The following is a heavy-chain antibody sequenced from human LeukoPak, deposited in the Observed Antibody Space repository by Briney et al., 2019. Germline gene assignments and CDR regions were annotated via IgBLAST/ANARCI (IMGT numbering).Heavy chain of an antibody. Sequence: GGSLRLSCAASGFTFSSYWMSWVRQAPGKGLEWVANIKQDGSEKYYVDSVKGRFTISRDNAKNSLYLQMNSLRAEDTAVYYCARDRREQSSRYYYYYGMDVWGQGTTVTVSS. CDR1: GFTFSSYW. CDR2: IKQDGSEK. J-gene: IGHJ6*02. V-gene: IGHV3-7*01. CDR3: ARDRREQSSRYYYYYGMDV. D-gene: IGHD1/OR15-1a*01.